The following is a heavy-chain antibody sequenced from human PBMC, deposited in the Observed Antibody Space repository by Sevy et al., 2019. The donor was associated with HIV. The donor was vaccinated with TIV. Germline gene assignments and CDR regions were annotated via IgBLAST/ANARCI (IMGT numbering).Heavy chain of an antibody. CDR2: INQEGSEM. J-gene: IGHJ4*02. V-gene: IGHV3-7*01. Sequence: GGSLRLSCKASGFSFTDFWMQWVRQVPGKGPEWVANINQEGSEMYYVDSVKGRFTISRDNAESALYLQMHGQRGEDAATYFCARRYFDLWGQGTVVPVSS. CDR1: GFSFTDFW. CDR3: ARRYFDL.